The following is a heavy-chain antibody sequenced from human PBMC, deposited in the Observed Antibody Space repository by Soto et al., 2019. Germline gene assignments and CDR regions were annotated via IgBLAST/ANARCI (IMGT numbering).Heavy chain of an antibody. V-gene: IGHV1-69*13. D-gene: IGHD3-3*01. Sequence: SVKVSCKASGGTFSSYAISWVRQAPGQGLEWMGGIIPIFGTANYAQKFQGRVTITADESTSTAYMELSSLRSEDTAVYYCARVDYDFWSGSLRGYYYGMDVWGQGTTVTVSS. J-gene: IGHJ6*02. CDR1: GGTFSSYA. CDR3: ARVDYDFWSGSLRGYYYGMDV. CDR2: IIPIFGTA.